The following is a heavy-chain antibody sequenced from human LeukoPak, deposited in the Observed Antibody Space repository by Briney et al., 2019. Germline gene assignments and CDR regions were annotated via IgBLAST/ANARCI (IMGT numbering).Heavy chain of an antibody. CDR3: ATYTQSGAQGVSDY. CDR2: IHPNDGDT. CDR1: GYSFTNYH. D-gene: IGHD3-10*01. Sequence: ASVKVSCKASGYSFTNYHMHWVRQAPGQGLEWMGLIHPNDGDTKYAQEFQDRVTMTRDTSTSTVYMELSSLRSEDTAVYYCATYTQSGAQGVSDYWGQGTLVTVSS. J-gene: IGHJ4*02. V-gene: IGHV1-46*01.